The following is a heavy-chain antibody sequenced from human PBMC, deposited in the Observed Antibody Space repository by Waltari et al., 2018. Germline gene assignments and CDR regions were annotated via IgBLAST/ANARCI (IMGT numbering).Heavy chain of an antibody. CDR2: IDSSSSTI. CDR1: VFTFSSYS. D-gene: IGHD2-2*01. CDR3: ARGGCSSTSCYLPY. Sequence: EVQLVESGEGLVQPGGSLRLSCAASVFTFSSYSMTWVRQAPGKGLEWVSYIDSSSSTIYYADSVKGRFTISRDNAKNSLYLPMNSMRAEDTAVYYCARGGCSSTSCYLPYWGQGTLVTVSS. V-gene: IGHV3-48*04. J-gene: IGHJ4*02.